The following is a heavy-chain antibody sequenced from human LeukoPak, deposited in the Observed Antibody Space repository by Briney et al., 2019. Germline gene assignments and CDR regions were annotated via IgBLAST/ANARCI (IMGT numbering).Heavy chain of an antibody. CDR2: ISGSGGST. J-gene: IGHJ6*02. Sequence: GGSLRLSCAASGFTFSGYAMSWVRQAPGKGLEWVSAISGSGGSTYYADSVKGRFTISRDNSKNTLYLQMNSLRAEDTAVYYCAKDEQQLDSIYYYYGMDVWGQGTTVTVSS. V-gene: IGHV3-23*01. D-gene: IGHD6-13*01. CDR1: GFTFSGYA. CDR3: AKDEQQLDSIYYYYGMDV.